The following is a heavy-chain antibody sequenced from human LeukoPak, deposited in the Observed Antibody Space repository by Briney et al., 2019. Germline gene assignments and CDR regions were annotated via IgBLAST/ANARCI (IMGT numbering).Heavy chain of an antibody. CDR1: GYTFTSYG. CDR2: ISAYNGNT. J-gene: IGHJ4*02. Sequence: ASVKVSCKASGYTFTSYGISWVRQAPGQGLEWMGWISAYNGNTNYAQKFQGRVTMTTDTSTTTAYMELRSLRSDDTALYYCARDTTTMVRGVSDYWGQGTLVTVSS. D-gene: IGHD3-10*01. CDR3: ARDTTTMVRGVSDY. V-gene: IGHV1-18*01.